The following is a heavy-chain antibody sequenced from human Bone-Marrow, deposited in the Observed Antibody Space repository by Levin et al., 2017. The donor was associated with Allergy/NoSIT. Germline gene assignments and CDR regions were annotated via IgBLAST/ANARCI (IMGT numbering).Heavy chain of an antibody. CDR3: ARAAYYYDSSGYYEGYYGMDV. J-gene: IGHJ6*02. CDR2: INHSGST. CDR1: GGSFSGYY. Sequence: SQTLSLTCAVYGGSFSGYYWSWIRQPPGKGLEWIGEINHSGSTNYNPSLKSRVTISVDTSKNQFSLKLSSVTAADTAVYYCARAAYYYDSSGYYEGYYGMDVWGQGTTVTVSS. V-gene: IGHV4-34*01. D-gene: IGHD3-22*01.